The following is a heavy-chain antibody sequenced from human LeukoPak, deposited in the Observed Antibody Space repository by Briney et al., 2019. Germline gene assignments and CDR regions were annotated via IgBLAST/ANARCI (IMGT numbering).Heavy chain of an antibody. CDR2: INPSGGST. J-gene: IGHJ6*04. CDR3: ARGNRVQVVVAPLDV. D-gene: IGHD2-15*01. Sequence: ASVKVSCKASGYTFTGYYMHWVRQAPGQGLEWMGIINPSGGSTSYAQKFQGRVTMTRDTSTSTVYMELSSLRSEDTAVYYCARGNRVQVVVAPLDVWGKGTTVTISS. V-gene: IGHV1-46*01. CDR1: GYTFTGYY.